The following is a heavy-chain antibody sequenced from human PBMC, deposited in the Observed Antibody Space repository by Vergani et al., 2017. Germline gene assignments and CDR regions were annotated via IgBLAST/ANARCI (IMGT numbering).Heavy chain of an antibody. CDR3: ATRRTSQLGYWYFDL. CDR2: IIPIFGTA. J-gene: IGHJ2*01. Sequence: QVQLVQSGAEVKKPGSSVKVSCKASRGTFSSYAISWVRQAPGQGLEWMGGIIPIFGTANYAQKFQGRVTITADESTSTAYMELSSLRSEDTAVYYCATRRTSQLGYWYFDLWGRGTLVTVSS. CDR1: RGTFSSYA. V-gene: IGHV1-69*01. D-gene: IGHD6-13*01.